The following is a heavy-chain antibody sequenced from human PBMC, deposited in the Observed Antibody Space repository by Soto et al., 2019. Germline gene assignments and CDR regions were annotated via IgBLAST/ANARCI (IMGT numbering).Heavy chain of an antibody. CDR3: ARDEGVASCN. Sequence: QVPLVQSGAEVKKPGASVKVSCRASGYTFSSSPLHWVRQAPGQRPEWMGWINTANDDTKYSQKFQDRVTLTRDTSASTAYMEVSSLTPEDTAVYYCARDEGVASCNWGQGTLVTVSS. J-gene: IGHJ4*02. CDR1: GYTFSSSP. V-gene: IGHV1-3*04. D-gene: IGHD3-10*01. CDR2: INTANDDT.